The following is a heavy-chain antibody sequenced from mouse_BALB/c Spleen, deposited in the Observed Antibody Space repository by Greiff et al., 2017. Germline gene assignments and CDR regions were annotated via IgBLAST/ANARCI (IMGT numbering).Heavy chain of an antibody. CDR3: GSYDYVYYAMDY. D-gene: IGHD2-4*01. Sequence: QLQQPGAELVRPGASVKLSCKASGYTFTSYWMNWVKQRPEQGLEWIGRIDPYDSETHYNQKFKGKATLTVDKSSSTAHMELLSLTSEDSAVYYCGSYDYVYYAMDYWGQGTSVTVSS. J-gene: IGHJ4*01. CDR1: GYTFTSYW. CDR2: IDPYDSET. V-gene: IGHV1-74*04.